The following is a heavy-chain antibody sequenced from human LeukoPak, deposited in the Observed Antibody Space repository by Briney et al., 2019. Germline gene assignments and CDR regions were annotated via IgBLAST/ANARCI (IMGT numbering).Heavy chain of an antibody. D-gene: IGHD5-24*01. CDR3: ASRYYFDY. Sequence: GGSLRLSCAASGFTFSSYAMSWVRQAPGKGLEWVSAISGSGGTTYYADSVKGRFSISRDNSRNTLYLQMNSLRAEDTAVYYCASRYYFDYWGQGTLVTVSS. J-gene: IGHJ4*02. CDR2: ISGSGGTT. V-gene: IGHV3-23*01. CDR1: GFTFSSYA.